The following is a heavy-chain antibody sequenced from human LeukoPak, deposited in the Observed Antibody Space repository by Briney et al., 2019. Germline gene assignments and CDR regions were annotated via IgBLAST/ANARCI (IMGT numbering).Heavy chain of an antibody. CDR2: IDGGGTT. CDR1: GFTVSSDF. J-gene: IGHJ4*02. CDR3: ANRGY. Sequence: GGSLRLSCAASGFTVSSDFMIWVRQAPGKGLEWVSKIDGGGTTNYADSVKGRFTVSRDDSKNTVYLQMNSLRVEDTAMYSCANRGYWGQGTLVTVSS. V-gene: IGHV3-66*01.